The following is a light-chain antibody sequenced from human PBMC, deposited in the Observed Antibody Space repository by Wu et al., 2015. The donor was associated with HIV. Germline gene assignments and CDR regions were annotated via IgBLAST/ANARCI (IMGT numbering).Light chain of an antibody. CDR1: QIISGY. CDR2: TAS. CDR3: QKYNTAPWT. Sequence: DIQMTQSPSSLSASVGDRVTITCRASQIISGYLNWYQQRPGQAPKLLISTASSLHSGVPSRFSGSGSGTDFTLTISSLQPEDVATYYCQKYNTAPWTFGQGTKVEMK. V-gene: IGKV1-39*01. J-gene: IGKJ1*01.